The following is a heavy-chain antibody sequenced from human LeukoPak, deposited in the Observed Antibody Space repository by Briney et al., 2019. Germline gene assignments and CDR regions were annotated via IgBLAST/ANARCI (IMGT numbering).Heavy chain of an antibody. CDR3: ARRSNYHDSSGYYVWFDP. J-gene: IGHJ5*02. CDR1: GGSISSYY. D-gene: IGHD3-22*01. Sequence: SETLSLTCTVSGGSISSYYWSWIRQPPGKGLEWIGYIYYSGSTNYNPSFKSRVTISVDTSKNQFSLKLSSVTAADTAVYYCARRSNYHDSSGYYVWFDPWGQGTLVTVSS. CDR2: IYYSGST. V-gene: IGHV4-59*01.